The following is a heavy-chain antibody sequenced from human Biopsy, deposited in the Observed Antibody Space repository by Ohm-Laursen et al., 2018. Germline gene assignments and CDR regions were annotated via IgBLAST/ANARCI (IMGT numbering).Heavy chain of an antibody. V-gene: IGHV1-69*06. CDR1: GGTFSNYG. D-gene: IGHD3-9*01. CDR3: ATKLTGYFHH. CDR2: NIPILGTG. J-gene: IGHJ1*01. Sequence: SSVKVSCKAPGGTFSNYGVNWVRQAPGQGLEWLGGNIPILGTGNYAQKFQDRATVASDTSTSTATMELRSLRSDDTAVYYFATKLTGYFHHWGQGTLVIVSS.